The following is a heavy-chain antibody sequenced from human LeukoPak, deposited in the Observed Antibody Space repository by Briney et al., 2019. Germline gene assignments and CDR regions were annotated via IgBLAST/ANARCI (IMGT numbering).Heavy chain of an antibody. CDR1: GYTFTSYT. V-gene: IGHV1-2*02. Sequence: ASVKVSCKASGYTFTSYTISWVRQAPGQGLEWMGWINPNSGGTSYSQNFQGRVTMTRDTSISTAYMELSRLRTDDTAVYYCARGYGSGSLDYWGQGTLVTVSS. CDR3: ARGYGSGSLDY. J-gene: IGHJ4*02. CDR2: INPNSGGT. D-gene: IGHD3-10*01.